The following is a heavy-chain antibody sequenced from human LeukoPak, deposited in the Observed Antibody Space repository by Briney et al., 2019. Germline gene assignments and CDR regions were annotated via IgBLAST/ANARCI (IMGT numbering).Heavy chain of an antibody. Sequence: GGSLRLSCAASGFTFDDYAMHWVRQAPGKGLEWVSGISWNSGSIGYADSVKGRFTISRDNAKNSLYLQMNGLRAEDMALYYCAKGMGFGELYHDAFDIWGQGTMVTVSS. J-gene: IGHJ3*02. CDR2: ISWNSGSI. CDR3: AKGMGFGELYHDAFDI. V-gene: IGHV3-9*03. D-gene: IGHD3-10*01. CDR1: GFTFDDYA.